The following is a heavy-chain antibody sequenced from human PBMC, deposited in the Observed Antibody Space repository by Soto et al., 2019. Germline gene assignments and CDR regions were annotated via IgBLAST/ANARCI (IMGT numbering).Heavy chain of an antibody. CDR1: GDSINSDKYY. D-gene: IGHD3-9*01. Sequence: QLQESGPGLVKPSETLSLTCSVSGDSINSDKYYWGWIRQPPGKGLEWIGSIYYRGNTYYNPSLQTGVTISLDKSKSEFSLRLNSGTAADSAVYFCARLEGLATISYYFDFWGQGAQVTVSS. V-gene: IGHV4-39*01. CDR2: IYYRGNT. J-gene: IGHJ4*02. CDR3: ARLEGLATISYYFDF.